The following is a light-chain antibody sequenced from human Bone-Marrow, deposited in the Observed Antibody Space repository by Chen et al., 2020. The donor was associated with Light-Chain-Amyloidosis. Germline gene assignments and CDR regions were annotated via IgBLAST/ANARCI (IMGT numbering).Light chain of an antibody. CDR3: SSFTSSSSYV. CDR2: AFS. J-gene: IGLJ1*01. Sequence: QSALTQPASVSGSPGQSITISCTGTSGDVGTYNYVSWYQQHPGKAPKVMIYAFSNRPSGVSNRFAGSKSGNTASLTISGLQAEDEADYYCSSFTSSSSYVFGPGTKVTVL. V-gene: IGLV2-14*01. CDR1: SGDVGTYNY.